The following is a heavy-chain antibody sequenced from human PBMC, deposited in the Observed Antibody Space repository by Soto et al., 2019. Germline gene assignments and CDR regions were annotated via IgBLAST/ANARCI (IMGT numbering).Heavy chain of an antibody. J-gene: IGHJ4*02. D-gene: IGHD5-18*01. CDR2: IYYSGST. V-gene: IGHV4-39*01. CDR3: ARHHTPLAYSYGLLDYFDY. Sequence: QLQLQESGPGLVKPSETLSLTCTVSGGSISSSSYYWGWIRQPPGKGLEWIGSIYYSGSTYYNPCVKSRVTISVDTSKNQFSLKLSSVTAADTAVYYCARHHTPLAYSYGLLDYFDYWGQGTLVTVSS. CDR1: GGSISSSSYY.